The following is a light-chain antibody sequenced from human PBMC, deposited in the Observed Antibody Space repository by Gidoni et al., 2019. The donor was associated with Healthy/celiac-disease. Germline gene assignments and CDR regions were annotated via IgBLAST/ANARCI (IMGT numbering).Light chain of an antibody. Sequence: SSELTHDPAVSVALGQTVRITCQGDSLRSYYASWYQQKPGQAPVLVIYGKNNRPSGIPDRFSGSSSGNTASLTITGAQAEDEADYYCNSRDSSGNEVFGTGTKVTVL. CDR2: GKN. CDR3: NSRDSSGNEV. J-gene: IGLJ1*01. V-gene: IGLV3-19*01. CDR1: SLRSYY.